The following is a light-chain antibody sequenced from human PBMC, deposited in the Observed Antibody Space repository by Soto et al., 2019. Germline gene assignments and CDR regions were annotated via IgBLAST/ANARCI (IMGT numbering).Light chain of an antibody. J-gene: IGKJ4*01. Sequence: DIQMTQSPSSLSASVGDRVTITCRASQSIRSYLNWYQQKPGKAPKLLIYAASSLQSGVPSRFSGSGSGTDFTLTISSLQPEEFATYYCQQSYSTARTFGGETKVDIK. CDR2: AAS. V-gene: IGKV1-39*01. CDR1: QSIRSY. CDR3: QQSYSTART.